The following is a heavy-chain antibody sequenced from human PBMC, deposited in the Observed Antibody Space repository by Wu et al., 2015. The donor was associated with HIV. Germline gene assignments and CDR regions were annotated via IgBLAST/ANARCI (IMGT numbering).Heavy chain of an antibody. CDR2: INPNSGGT. J-gene: IGHJ4*02. CDR1: GYTFTGYY. Sequence: QVRLVQSGAEVKKPGASVKVSCKASGYTFTGYYMHWVRQAPGQGLEWMGWINPNSGGTNYAQKFQGRVTMTRDTSISTAYMELSRLRSDDTAVYYCARDYQLLLYRALFDYWGQGTLVTVSS. D-gene: IGHD2-2*01. CDR3: ARDYQLLLYRALFDY. V-gene: IGHV1-2*02.